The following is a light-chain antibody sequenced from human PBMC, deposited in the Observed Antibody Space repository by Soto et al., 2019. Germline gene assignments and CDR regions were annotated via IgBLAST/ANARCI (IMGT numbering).Light chain of an antibody. CDR3: QQFGSWPLT. CDR2: AAS. CDR1: QSVKNN. J-gene: IGKJ4*01. V-gene: IGKV3-15*01. Sequence: EIVMTQSPATLSVSPGEGATLSCRASQSVKNNLAWYQQKPGQAPRLLIYAASSRTAGIPARFTGSGSGTEFTLTISSLQSADSGVYYCQQFGSWPLTFGGGTKVEIK.